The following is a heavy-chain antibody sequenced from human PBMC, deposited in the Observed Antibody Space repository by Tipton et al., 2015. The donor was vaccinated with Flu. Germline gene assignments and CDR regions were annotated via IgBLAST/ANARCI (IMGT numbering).Heavy chain of an antibody. J-gene: IGHJ4*02. CDR2: FYDSGAS. Sequence: LRLSCTVSSGSIRSTNYFCAWIRQPPGKGLEWLGSFYDSGASYYNPSLKSRVTISVDTSKSQFSLMLRSVTAADTAAYYCARLSYYDVDLKNFYFDYWGQGALVTVSS. CDR3: ARLSYYDVDLKNFYFDY. D-gene: IGHD3-10*02. V-gene: IGHV4-39*01. CDR1: SGSIRSTNYF.